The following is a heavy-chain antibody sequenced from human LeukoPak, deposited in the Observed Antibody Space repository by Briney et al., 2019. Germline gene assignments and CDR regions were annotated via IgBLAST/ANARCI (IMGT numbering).Heavy chain of an antibody. Sequence: PSETLSLTCTVSGGSISSYYWCWIRQPPGKGLEWIGYIYYSGSTNYNPSLKSRVTISVDTSKNQFSLKLSSVTAADTAVYYCARGATYYYDSSGYGFDYWGQGTLVTVSS. CDR1: GGSISSYY. CDR3: ARGATYYYDSSGYGFDY. D-gene: IGHD3-22*01. J-gene: IGHJ4*02. V-gene: IGHV4-59*01. CDR2: IYYSGST.